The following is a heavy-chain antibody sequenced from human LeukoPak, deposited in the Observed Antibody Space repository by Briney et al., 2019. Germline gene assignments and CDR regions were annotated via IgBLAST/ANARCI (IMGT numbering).Heavy chain of an antibody. D-gene: IGHD2-15*01. Sequence: GGSLSLSCAASGFTFSNYCMSWVRQPPGKGLGWVSSISNNSSYIYYADSVRGRFTISRDNAKNSLYLQMNSLRAEDTAVYYCAGGPVAAVTNWFDPWGQGTLVTVSS. J-gene: IGHJ5*02. CDR3: AGGPVAAVTNWFDP. CDR1: GFTFSNYC. CDR2: ISNNSSYI. V-gene: IGHV3-21*01.